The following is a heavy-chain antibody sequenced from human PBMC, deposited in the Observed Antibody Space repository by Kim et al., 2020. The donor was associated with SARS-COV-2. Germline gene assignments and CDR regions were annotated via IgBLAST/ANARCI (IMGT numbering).Heavy chain of an antibody. D-gene: IGHD5-18*01. J-gene: IGHJ4*02. CDR3: AREERGYSYGGLY. V-gene: IGHV4-39*07. CDR1: GGSISSSSYY. CDR2: IYYSGST. Sequence: SETLSLTCTVSGGSISSSSYYWGWIRQPPGKGLEWIGSIYYSGSTYYNPSLKSRVTISVDTSKNQFSLKLSSVTAADTAVYYCAREERGYSYGGLYWGQGTLVTVSS.